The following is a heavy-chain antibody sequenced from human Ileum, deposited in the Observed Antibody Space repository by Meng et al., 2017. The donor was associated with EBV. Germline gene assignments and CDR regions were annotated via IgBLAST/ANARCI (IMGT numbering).Heavy chain of an antibody. D-gene: IGHD6-19*01. CDR2: IYHSGDS. CDR3: VRDPIPVPGRNFDY. CDR1: GDSISSNSW. V-gene: IGHV4-4*02. Sequence: QLQESGPGLVKPSGTLSLTCTVSGDSISSNSWWNWVRQPPGKGLEWIGDIYHSGDSNYNPSLKSRVTISLDNSNNQFSLTLSSVTAADTAVYYCVRDPIPVPGRNFDYWGQGTLVTVSS. J-gene: IGHJ4*02.